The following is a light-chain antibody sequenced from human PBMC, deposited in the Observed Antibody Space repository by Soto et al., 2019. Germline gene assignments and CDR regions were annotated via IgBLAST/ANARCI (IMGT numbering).Light chain of an antibody. CDR2: EIS. J-gene: IGKJ2*01. Sequence: EIAMTQTPLSLSVTPEQPASISCKSSQSLLHSDGKTYLCWYMQKPGQPPQLLIYEISSRFSGVPDRFRGSGSGTDFTLEISRVEAEDVGVYYCMQTIQAPYAFGQGTKLEIK. CDR3: MQTIQAPYA. V-gene: IGKV2D-29*01. CDR1: QSLLHSDGKTY.